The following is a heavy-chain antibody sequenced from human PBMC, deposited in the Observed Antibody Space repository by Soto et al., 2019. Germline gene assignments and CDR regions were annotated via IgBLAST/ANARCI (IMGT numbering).Heavy chain of an antibody. D-gene: IGHD3-3*01. CDR1: GFTFSGYS. CDR3: ARGVVTNYYYYYGMDV. CDR2: ISSSSSYI. V-gene: IGHV3-21*01. Sequence: VGSLRLSCAASGFTFSGYSMNWVRQAPGKRLEWVSSISSSSSYIYYADSVKGRFTISRDNAKNSLYLQMNSLRAEDTAVYYCARGVVTNYYYYYGMDVWGQGTTVTVSS. J-gene: IGHJ6*02.